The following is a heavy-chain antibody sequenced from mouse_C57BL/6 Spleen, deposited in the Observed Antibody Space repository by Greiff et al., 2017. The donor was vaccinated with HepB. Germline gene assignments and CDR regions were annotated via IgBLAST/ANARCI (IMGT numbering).Heavy chain of an antibody. Sequence: VQLKQSGPELVKPGASVKIPCKASGYTFTDYNMDWVKQSHGKSLEWIGDINPNNGGTIYNQKFKGKATLTVDKSSSTAYMELRSLTSEDTAVYYCARGRIYDYDEGYYAMDYWGQGTSVTVSS. CDR1: GYTFTDYN. D-gene: IGHD2-4*01. CDR3: ARGRIYDYDEGYYAMDY. J-gene: IGHJ4*01. CDR2: INPNNGGT. V-gene: IGHV1-18*01.